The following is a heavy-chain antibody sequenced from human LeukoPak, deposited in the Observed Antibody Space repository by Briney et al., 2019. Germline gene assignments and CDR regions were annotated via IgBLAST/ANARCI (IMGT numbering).Heavy chain of an antibody. D-gene: IGHD3-9*01. Sequence: ASVKVSCKISGYTLTDVSMHWVRQAPGKGLEWRGCFDPESGETVYAQKFQGRVTMTEDPSADTAYMELRSLSSEDTAVYYCGIGRKFDWLLCHHWGQGTLVTVSS. CDR3: GIGRKFDWLLCHH. V-gene: IGHV1-24*01. J-gene: IGHJ5*02. CDR1: GYTLTDVS. CDR2: FDPESGET.